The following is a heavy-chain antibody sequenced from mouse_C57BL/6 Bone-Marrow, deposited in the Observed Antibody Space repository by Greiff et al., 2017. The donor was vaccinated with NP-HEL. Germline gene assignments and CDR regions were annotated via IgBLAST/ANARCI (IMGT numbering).Heavy chain of an antibody. CDR2: IHPNSGST. Sequence: VQLQQPGAELVKPGASVKLSCKASGYTFTSYWMHWVKQRPGQGLEWIGMIHPNSGSTNYNEKFKSKATLTVDKSSSTAYMQRIRLTSEDSAVYYCARFWYYGSSYAMDYWGQGTSVTVSS. CDR1: GYTFTSYW. V-gene: IGHV1-64*01. J-gene: IGHJ4*01. CDR3: ARFWYYGSSYAMDY. D-gene: IGHD1-1*01.